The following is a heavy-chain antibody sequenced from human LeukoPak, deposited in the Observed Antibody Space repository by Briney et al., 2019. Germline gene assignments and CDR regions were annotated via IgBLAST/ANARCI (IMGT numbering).Heavy chain of an antibody. D-gene: IGHD3-22*01. J-gene: IGHJ3*02. CDR1: GFTFGDYV. V-gene: IGHV3-49*04. CDR3: TRRYNYDSSGYYYVRDAFDI. Sequence: GGSLTLSCTASGFTFGDYVMSWVRQAPGKGLEWVGFIRSKAYGGTTKNAASVKGRFTISRDDSRSIAYLQMNSLKTEDTAVYYCTRRYNYDSSGYYYVRDAFDIWSQGTMVTVSS. CDR2: IRSKAYGGTT.